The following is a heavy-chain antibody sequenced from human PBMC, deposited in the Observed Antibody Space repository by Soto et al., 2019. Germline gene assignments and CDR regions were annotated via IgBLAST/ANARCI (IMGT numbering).Heavy chain of an antibody. CDR2: IYYSGST. J-gene: IGHJ4*02. D-gene: IGHD3-16*01. CDR3: ARLGGSSDY. V-gene: IGHV4-59*08. CDR1: GGSISSYY. Sequence: LETLSLTCTVSGGSISSYYWSWIRQPPGKGLEWIGYIYYSGSTNYNPSLKSRVTISVGTSKNQFSLKLSSVTAADTAVYYCARLGGSSDYWGQGTLVTVSS.